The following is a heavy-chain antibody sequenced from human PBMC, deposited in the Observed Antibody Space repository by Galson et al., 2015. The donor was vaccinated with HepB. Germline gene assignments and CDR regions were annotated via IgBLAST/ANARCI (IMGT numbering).Heavy chain of an antibody. Sequence: QSGAEVKKPGESLKISCKGSGYWFSRYWIGWVRQMPGKGLEWMGIIFPDDSDTRYSPSFQGQVTISADKSISTAYLQWSSLKASDTAVYYCARADWTMVDPYYFDYWGQGTLVTVSS. V-gene: IGHV5-51*01. CDR3: ARADWTMVDPYYFDY. J-gene: IGHJ4*02. D-gene: IGHD4/OR15-4a*01. CDR2: IFPDDSDT. CDR1: GYWFSRYW.